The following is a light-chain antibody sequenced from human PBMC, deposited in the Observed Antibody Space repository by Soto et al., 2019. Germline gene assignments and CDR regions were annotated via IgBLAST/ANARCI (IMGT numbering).Light chain of an antibody. CDR1: QSVSSY. CDR3: QQRRTRT. CDR2: DAS. J-gene: IGKJ2*01. Sequence: EIVLTQSPATLSLSPGERATLSCRASQSVSSYLAWYHQEPDQAPRLLIYDASNRATGIPARFSRSGSGTDFTHTISSLEPEDFAVYDSQQRRTRTFGQGTQLEI. V-gene: IGKV3-11*01.